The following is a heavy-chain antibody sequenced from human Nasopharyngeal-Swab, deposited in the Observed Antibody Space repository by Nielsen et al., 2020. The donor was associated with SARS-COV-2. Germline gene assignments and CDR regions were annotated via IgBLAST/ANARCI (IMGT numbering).Heavy chain of an antibody. J-gene: IGHJ2*01. Sequence: GESLKISRAASGFTVSSNYMSWVRQAPGKGLEWVSVIYSGGSTYYADSVKGRFTISRHNSKNTLYLQMNSLRAEDTAVYYCARGPYWYFDLWGRGTLVTVSS. CDR1: GFTVSSNY. V-gene: IGHV3-53*04. CDR3: ARGPYWYFDL. CDR2: IYSGGST.